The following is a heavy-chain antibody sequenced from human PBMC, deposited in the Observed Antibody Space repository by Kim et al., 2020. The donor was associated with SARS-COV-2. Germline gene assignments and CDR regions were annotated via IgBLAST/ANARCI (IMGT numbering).Heavy chain of an antibody. D-gene: IGHD1-26*01. J-gene: IGHJ4*02. V-gene: IGHV3-11*04. CDR3: AREGYSRLWYSDY. CDR2: ISSSGTTI. Sequence: GGSLRLSCAASGFTFSDYYMSWIRQAPGKGLEWVSYISSSGTTIYYADSVKGRFTISRDNAKNSLFLQMNSLRAEDTAVYYCAREGYSRLWYSDYWGQGTLVTVSS. CDR1: GFTFSDYY.